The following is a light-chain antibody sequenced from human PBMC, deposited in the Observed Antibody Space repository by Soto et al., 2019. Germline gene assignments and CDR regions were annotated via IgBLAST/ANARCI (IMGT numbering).Light chain of an antibody. CDR1: SSNIGSHT. CDR2: NTY. V-gene: IGLV1-44*01. CDR3: AAWDDSLNGVV. J-gene: IGLJ2*01. Sequence: QSVLTQPPSASGTPGQRVTISCSGSSSNIGSHTVNWYQQLPGTAPRLLIYNTYYRPSGVPDRFSGSKSGTSASLAISVLQSDDEADYYCAAWDDSLNGVVFGGGTKVTVL.